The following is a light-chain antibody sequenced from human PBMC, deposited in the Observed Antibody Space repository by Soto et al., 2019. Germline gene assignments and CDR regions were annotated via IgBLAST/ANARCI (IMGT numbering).Light chain of an antibody. CDR3: QQYNSYSYT. Sequence: DIQMTQSPSTLSASVGDRVTITCRASQSISSWLAWYQQKPGKAPKLLIYKASSLEIGVPSRFSGSGSGTEFPLTISSLQPDDFATYYCQQYNSYSYTFGQGTKLEIK. V-gene: IGKV1-5*03. CDR2: KAS. J-gene: IGKJ2*01. CDR1: QSISSW.